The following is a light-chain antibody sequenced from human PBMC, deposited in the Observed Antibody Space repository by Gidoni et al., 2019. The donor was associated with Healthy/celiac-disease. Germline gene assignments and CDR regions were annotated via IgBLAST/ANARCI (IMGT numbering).Light chain of an antibody. CDR1: SLRRYY. V-gene: IGLV3-19*01. CDR3: NSRDSSGNHPSV. Sequence: SSELTQDPAVSVALGQTVRITCQGDSLRRYYASWYQQKPGQAPVLVIYGKNNRPSGIPDRFSGSSSGNTASLTITGAQAEDEADYYCNSRDSSGNHPSVFGGGTKLTVL. J-gene: IGLJ2*01. CDR2: GKN.